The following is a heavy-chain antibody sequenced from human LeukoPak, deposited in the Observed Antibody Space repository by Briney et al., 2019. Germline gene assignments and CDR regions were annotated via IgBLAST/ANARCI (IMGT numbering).Heavy chain of an antibody. Sequence: PETLSLTCTVSGGSISSYYWSWIRQPPGKGLEWIGYIYTSGSTNYNPSLKSRVNISVDTSKNPVSLKLSSVTGADTAVYYCARNWNYRGYYYYYMDVWGKGTTVTGSS. D-gene: IGHD1-7*01. CDR2: IYTSGST. CDR1: GGSISSYY. V-gene: IGHV4-4*09. J-gene: IGHJ6*03. CDR3: ARNWNYRGYYYYYMDV.